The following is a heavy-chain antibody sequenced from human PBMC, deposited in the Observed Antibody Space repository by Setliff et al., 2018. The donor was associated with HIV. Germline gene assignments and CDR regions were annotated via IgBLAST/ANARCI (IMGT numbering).Heavy chain of an antibody. J-gene: IGHJ6*03. CDR1: GYTFTNYG. CDR2: ISAYNGNT. V-gene: IGHV1-18*01. CDR3: AREGYISGWSAGDYYYYMDV. D-gene: IGHD6-19*01. Sequence: GASVKVSCKASGYTFTNYGISWVRQAPGQGLEWIGWISAYNGNTNYAQKLQDRVTMTTDTPTSTAYMELRSLRSDDTAVYYCAREGYISGWSAGDYYYYMDVWGKGTTVTVSS.